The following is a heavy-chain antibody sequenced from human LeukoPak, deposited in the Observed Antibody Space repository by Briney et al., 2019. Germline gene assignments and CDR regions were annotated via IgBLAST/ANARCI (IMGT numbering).Heavy chain of an antibody. Sequence: PGGSLRLSCAASGFTFSSYSMNWVRQAPGKGLEWVSSISSSSSYIYYADSVKGRFTISRDNAKNSLYLQMNSLRAEDTAVYYCATSTVVTAGFAFDIWGQGTMVTVSS. CDR1: GFTFSSYS. D-gene: IGHD4-23*01. CDR2: ISSSSSYI. V-gene: IGHV3-21*01. J-gene: IGHJ3*02. CDR3: ATSTVVTAGFAFDI.